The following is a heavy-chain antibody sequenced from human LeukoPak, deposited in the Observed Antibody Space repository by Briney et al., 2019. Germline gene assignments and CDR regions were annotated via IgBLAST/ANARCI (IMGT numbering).Heavy chain of an antibody. Sequence: ASVKVSCKASGYTFTGYYMHWVRQAPGQGLEWMGLINPRGTSTIYAEKFQGRIIMTRDMSTTTDYMELSSLKSDDTAVYYCARDNSIHERGWWFDPWGQGTLVTVSS. CDR3: ARDNSIHERGWWFDP. V-gene: IGHV1-46*01. CDR1: GYTFTGYY. CDR2: INPRGTST. J-gene: IGHJ5*02. D-gene: IGHD4-23*01.